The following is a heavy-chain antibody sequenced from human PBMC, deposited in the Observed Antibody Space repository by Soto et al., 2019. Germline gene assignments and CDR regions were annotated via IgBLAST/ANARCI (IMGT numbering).Heavy chain of an antibody. D-gene: IGHD2-8*02. CDR1: EFTFSSYA. CDR3: AKAGGVIYDTTVYRQIDY. V-gene: IGHV3-23*01. J-gene: IGHJ4*02. Sequence: EVQLLDSGGGLVQPGGSLRLSCAASEFTFSSYAMSWVRQAPGKGLEWVSGIDKSAESAFYADSVKGRFTISRDNSKNTLYLQMNSLRVEDTAVYYCAKAGGVIYDTTVYRQIDYWGQGTLVTVSS. CDR2: IDKSAESA.